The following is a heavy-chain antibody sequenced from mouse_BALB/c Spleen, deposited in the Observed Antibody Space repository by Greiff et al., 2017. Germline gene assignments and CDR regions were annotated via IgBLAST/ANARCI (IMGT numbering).Heavy chain of an antibody. V-gene: IGHV1-14*01. J-gene: IGHJ3*01. CDR2: INPYNDGT. D-gene: IGHD2-3*01. Sequence: VQLKQSGPELVKPGASVKMSCKASGYTFTSYVMHWVKQKPGQGLEWIGYINPYNDGTKYNEKFKGKATLTSDKSSSTAYMELSSLTSEDSAVYYCARVPDGYYFAYWGQGTLVTVSA. CDR3: ARVPDGYYFAY. CDR1: GYTFTSYV.